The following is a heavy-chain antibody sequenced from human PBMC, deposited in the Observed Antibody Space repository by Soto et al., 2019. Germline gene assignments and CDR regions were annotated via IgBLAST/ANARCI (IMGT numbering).Heavy chain of an antibody. D-gene: IGHD5-18*01. CDR2: VIRASGSV. V-gene: IGHV1-69*06. J-gene: IGHJ1*01. Sequence: QVQLVQSGAAVKKPGSSVQISCQASGRIFSSVPISWVRQVPGQGLEWVGGVIRASGSVRYAQKFQDRVSISAVTSTGVGYLQLRSLSPEDTAIYYCARVGSRDAYNYVLDHWGPGPIVSVSS. CDR3: ARVGSRDAYNYVLDH. CDR1: GRIFSSVP.